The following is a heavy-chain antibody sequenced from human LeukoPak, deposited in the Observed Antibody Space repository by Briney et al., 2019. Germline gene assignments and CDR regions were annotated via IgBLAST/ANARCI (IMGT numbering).Heavy chain of an antibody. CDR1: GGTFSSYA. CDR3: ARVDGSGSSHAFDI. V-gene: IGHV1-69*05. Sequence: SVKVSCKASGGTFSSYAISWVRQAPGQGLEWMGGIIPIFGTANYAQKFQGRVTITTDESTSTAYMELSSLRSEDTAVYYCARVDGSGSSHAFDIWGQGTMVIVSS. D-gene: IGHD3-10*01. CDR2: IIPIFGTA. J-gene: IGHJ3*02.